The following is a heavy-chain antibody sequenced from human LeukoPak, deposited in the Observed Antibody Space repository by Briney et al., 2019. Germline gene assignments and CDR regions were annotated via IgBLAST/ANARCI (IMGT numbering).Heavy chain of an antibody. CDR3: ARVRDGCPGHFDY. CDR2: IYYSGST. V-gene: IGHV4-30-4*01. J-gene: IGHJ4*02. CDR1: GASISSADYY. D-gene: IGHD5-24*01. Sequence: PSQTLSLTCTVSGASISSADYYCSWVRQPPGKGLEWIGYIYYSGSTYYDPSLKGRVTISIDTSKNQFSLNLRSVTAADTAVYYCARVRDGCPGHFDYWGQGTLVTVSS.